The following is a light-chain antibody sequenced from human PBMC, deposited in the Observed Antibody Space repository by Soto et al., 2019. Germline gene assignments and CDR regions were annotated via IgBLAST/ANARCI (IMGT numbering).Light chain of an antibody. Sequence: QSALTQPASVSGSPGQSITISCTGTSSDVGSYNLVSWYQQYPGKAPKVMIYEVSKRPSGVSNRFSGSKSGDTASLTISGLQAEDEADYYCCSYAGTHTYVFGTGTQLTVL. CDR2: EVS. CDR3: CSYAGTHTYV. CDR1: SSDVGSYNL. J-gene: IGLJ1*01. V-gene: IGLV2-23*02.